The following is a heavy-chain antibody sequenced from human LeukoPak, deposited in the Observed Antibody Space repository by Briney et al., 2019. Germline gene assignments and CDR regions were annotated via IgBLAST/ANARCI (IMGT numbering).Heavy chain of an antibody. CDR2: ISGSGGST. D-gene: IGHD2-2*01. Sequence: GGSLRLSCAASGFTLSSYAMSWVRQAPGKGLEWVSAISGSGGSTYYADSVKGRFTISRDNSKNTLYLQMNSLRAEDTAVYYCAKNTRLPQIVVVPAAIDYWGQGTLVTVSS. CDR3: AKNTRLPQIVVVPAAIDY. V-gene: IGHV3-23*01. CDR1: GFTLSSYA. J-gene: IGHJ4*02.